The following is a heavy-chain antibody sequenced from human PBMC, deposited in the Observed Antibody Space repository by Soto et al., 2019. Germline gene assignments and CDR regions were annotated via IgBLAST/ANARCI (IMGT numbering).Heavy chain of an antibody. Sequence: QVQLVQSGAAVRQPASSVKVSCKTSGGTFSSYAISWVRQAPGQGLEWMGGIVPIVDTSTYAQKFQGRVTMTADESTITVYMELSSLRSDDTAVYYCVRVVAIPGYPDNWGQGTLVTVSS. CDR1: GGTFSSYA. V-gene: IGHV1-69*12. D-gene: IGHD5-12*01. J-gene: IGHJ4*02. CDR3: VRVVAIPGYPDN. CDR2: IVPIVDTS.